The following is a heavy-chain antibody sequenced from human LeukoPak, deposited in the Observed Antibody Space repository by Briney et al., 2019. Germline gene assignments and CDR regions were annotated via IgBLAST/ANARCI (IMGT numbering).Heavy chain of an antibody. Sequence: SETLSLTCSVSGGSMSPYYWNWIRQPPGKGLEWVGYIFYTGGTNYNPSLKSRVAISEDTSKNQFSLKLTSVTAADTAVYYCARASWAYSPFDSWGQGTLVTVSS. J-gene: IGHJ4*02. V-gene: IGHV4-59*01. D-gene: IGHD2-21*01. CDR1: GGSMSPYY. CDR2: IFYTGGT. CDR3: ARASWAYSPFDS.